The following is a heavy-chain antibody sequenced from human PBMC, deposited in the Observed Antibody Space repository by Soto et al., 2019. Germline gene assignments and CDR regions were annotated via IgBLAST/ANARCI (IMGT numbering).Heavy chain of an antibody. V-gene: IGHV1-2*02. CDR3: GRGRSGEIVVFY. Sequence: QVQLVQSGAEVKKSGASVKVSCKASGYTFTGHYIHWMRQAPGQGPEWVGEIGPRRGDTRYAQKFQGRVTMTVDTSITTVYMELNNLSPDDTAVYYCGRGRSGEIVVFYWGQGTLVTVYS. D-gene: IGHD5-12*01. CDR2: IGPRRGDT. J-gene: IGHJ4*02. CDR1: GYTFTGHY.